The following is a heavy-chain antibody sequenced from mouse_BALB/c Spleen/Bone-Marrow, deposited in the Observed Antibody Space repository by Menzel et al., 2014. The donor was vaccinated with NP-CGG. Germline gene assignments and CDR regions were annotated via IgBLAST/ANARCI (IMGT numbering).Heavy chain of an antibody. Sequence: QSGAELVKPGASVKMSCKASGYTFTSYNMHWVKQTPGQGLEWIGAIYPGNGDTSYNQKFKGKATLTADKSSSTAYMQLSRLTSEDSAVYYCARGGTPYYFDYWGQGTTLTVSS. V-gene: IGHV1-12*01. CDR2: IYPGNGDT. CDR3: ARGGTPYYFDY. D-gene: IGHD2-14*01. J-gene: IGHJ2*01. CDR1: GYTFTSYN.